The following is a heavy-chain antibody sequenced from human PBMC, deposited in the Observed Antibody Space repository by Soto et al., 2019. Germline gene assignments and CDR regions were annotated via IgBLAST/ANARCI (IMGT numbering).Heavy chain of an antibody. D-gene: IGHD4-4*01. CDR2: IGWHSGTI. J-gene: IGHJ4*02. V-gene: IGHV3-9*01. Sequence: GGSLRLSCAASGFSFRNYGMHWVRRVPGKGLEWVSGIGWHSGTIGYADSVRGRFTISRDNAKNSLYLQMNSLRPEDTALYYCVKEKLYSNYEYYFDSWGQGTLVTVSS. CDR1: GFSFRNYG. CDR3: VKEKLYSNYEYYFDS.